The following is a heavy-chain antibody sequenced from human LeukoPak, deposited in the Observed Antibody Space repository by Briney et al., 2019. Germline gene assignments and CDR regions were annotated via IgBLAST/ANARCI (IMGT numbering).Heavy chain of an antibody. CDR2: IYSGGST. J-gene: IGHJ4*02. CDR1: GSTVSSNY. V-gene: IGHV3-66*01. D-gene: IGHD7-27*01. Sequence: PGGSLRLSCAASGSTVSSNYMSWVRQAPGRGLEGVSVIYSGGSTDYADSGKGRFTISRDNSENTLYLQMNRLRVEDTAIYYCARGQELGDGVFDAWGREALVAIAS. CDR3: ARGQELGDGVFDA.